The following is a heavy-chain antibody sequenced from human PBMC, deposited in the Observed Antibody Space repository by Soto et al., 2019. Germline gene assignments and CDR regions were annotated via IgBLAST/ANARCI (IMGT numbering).Heavy chain of an antibody. J-gene: IGHJ4*02. CDR1: GGSINSNNYY. Sequence: QLLLQESGPGLLKPSETLSLTCTVSGGSINSNNYYWAWIRQPPGKGLAWIASIYFDGSTYYNPSLKSRATIPVDTSKNRSSLTLSSVTAADTAVYYCAKVVVAATRHTDFDSWGKGTLVTVSS. CDR2: IYFDGST. V-gene: IGHV4-39*02. D-gene: IGHD2-15*01. CDR3: AKVVVAATRHTDFDS.